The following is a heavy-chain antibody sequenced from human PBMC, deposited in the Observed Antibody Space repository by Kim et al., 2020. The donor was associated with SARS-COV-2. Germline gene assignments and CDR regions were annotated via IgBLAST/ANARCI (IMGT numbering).Heavy chain of an antibody. CDR1: GFTFSSYA. V-gene: IGHV3-30-3*01. J-gene: IGHJ4*01. CDR2: ISYDGSNK. D-gene: IGHD2-15*01. CDR3: ARDRLRYCSGGSCYNFD. Sequence: GGSLRLSCAASGFTFSSYAMHWVRQAPGKGLEWVAVISYDGSNKYYADSVKGRFTISRDNSKNTLYLQMNSLRAEDTAVYYCARDRLRYCSGGSCYNFD.